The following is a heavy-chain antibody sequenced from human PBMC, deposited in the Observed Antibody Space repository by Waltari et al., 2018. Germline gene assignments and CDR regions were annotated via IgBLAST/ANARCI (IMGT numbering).Heavy chain of an antibody. Sequence: EVQLVESGGGLIPPGGSLRLSCAASGFTVSSNSMSWVRQAPGKGLEWVSVIYSGGSTYYADSVKGRFTISRDNSKNTLYLQMNSLRAEDTAVYYCARTDSSGPYFDYWGQGTLVTVSS. J-gene: IGHJ4*02. D-gene: IGHD3-22*01. CDR3: ARTDSSGPYFDY. CDR1: GFTVSSNS. CDR2: IYSGGST. V-gene: IGHV3-53*01.